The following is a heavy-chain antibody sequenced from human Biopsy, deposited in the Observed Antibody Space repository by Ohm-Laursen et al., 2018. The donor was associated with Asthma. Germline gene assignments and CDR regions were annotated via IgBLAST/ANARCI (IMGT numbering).Heavy chain of an antibody. V-gene: IGHV2-5*01. D-gene: IGHD3/OR15-3a*01. J-gene: IGHJ4*01. CDR1: GFSLKIGAVG. CDR2: IYWIADK. Sequence: TLTLTCTFSGFSLKIGAVGVGWTRQPPGKAPACLAVIYWIADKYYSPSLRNRLTVSKDTSRNRVVLTMTNMEPRDTATYFCARAIRLEDFLTGSFTSYFDNWDLGTRVSVSS. CDR3: ARAIRLEDFLTGSFTSYFDN.